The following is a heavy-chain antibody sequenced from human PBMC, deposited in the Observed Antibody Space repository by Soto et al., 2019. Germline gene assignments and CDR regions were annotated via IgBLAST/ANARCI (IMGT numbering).Heavy chain of an antibody. J-gene: IGHJ3*02. D-gene: IGHD3-3*01. CDR2: ISSSSSYI. CDR1: GFTFSSYS. CDR3: ARGLYDFWSGPNAFDI. Sequence: PGGSLRLSCAASGFTFSSYSMNWVRQAPGKGLEWVSSISSSSSYIYYADPVKGRFTISRDNAKNSLYLQMNSLRAEDTAVYYCARGLYDFWSGPNAFDIWGQGTMVTVSS. V-gene: IGHV3-21*01.